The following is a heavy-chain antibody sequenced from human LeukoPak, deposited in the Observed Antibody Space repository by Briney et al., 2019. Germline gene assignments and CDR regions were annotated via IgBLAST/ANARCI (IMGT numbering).Heavy chain of an antibody. Sequence: GGSLRLSCAASGFAFRDFWMSWMRQAPGKGLEWVANIKYDGDEEYYVDSVKGRFTISRDNAKNSLYLQLNSLRVEDTAVYYCRSGGAAPGAFDNWGQGTLVTVSP. D-gene: IGHD4/OR15-4a*01. CDR2: IKYDGDEE. J-gene: IGHJ4*02. V-gene: IGHV3-7*01. CDR1: GFAFRDFW. CDR3: RSGGAAPGAFDN.